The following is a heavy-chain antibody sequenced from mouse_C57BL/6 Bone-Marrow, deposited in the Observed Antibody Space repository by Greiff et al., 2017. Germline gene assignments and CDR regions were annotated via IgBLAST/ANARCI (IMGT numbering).Heavy chain of an antibody. CDR3: ARDRRLLRGAY. D-gene: IGHD2-3*01. CDR1: GFTFSSYA. V-gene: IGHV5-4*01. J-gene: IGHJ3*01. CDR2: ISAGGSYT. Sequence: EVQLVESGGGLVKPGGSLKLSCAASGFTFSSYAMSWVRQTPEKRLEWVATISAGGSYTYYPDNVKGRFTISRDNAKNNLYLQMSHLKSEDTAMYYCARDRRLLRGAYWGQGTLVTVSA.